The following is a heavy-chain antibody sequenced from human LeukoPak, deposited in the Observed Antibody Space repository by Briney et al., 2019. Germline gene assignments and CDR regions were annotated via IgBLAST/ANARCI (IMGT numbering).Heavy chain of an antibody. Sequence: GGSLRLSCSASGFTFSNYAMHWVRQAPGKGLEYVSAISSNGDSTYYADSVKGRFIISRDNSKNSLSLQMSSLRPEDMAVYYCVKSASSLGANWFDPWGQGTLVTVSS. CDR2: ISSNGDST. CDR3: VKSASSLGANWFDP. J-gene: IGHJ5*02. V-gene: IGHV3-64D*09. CDR1: GFTFSNYA. D-gene: IGHD4/OR15-4a*01.